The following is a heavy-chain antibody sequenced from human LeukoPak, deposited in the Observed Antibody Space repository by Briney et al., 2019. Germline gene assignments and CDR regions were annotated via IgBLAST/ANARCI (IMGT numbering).Heavy chain of an antibody. J-gene: IGHJ4*02. V-gene: IGHV1-18*01. CDR3: ARVVYGSGSYPVDY. CDR2: ISAYNGNT. D-gene: IGHD3-10*01. Sequence: GASVKVSCKASGYTFTSYGISWARQAPGQGLEWMGWISAYNGNTNYAQKLQGRVTMTTDTSTSTAYMELRSLRSDDTAVYYCARVVYGSGSYPVDYWGQGTLVTVSS. CDR1: GYTFTSYG.